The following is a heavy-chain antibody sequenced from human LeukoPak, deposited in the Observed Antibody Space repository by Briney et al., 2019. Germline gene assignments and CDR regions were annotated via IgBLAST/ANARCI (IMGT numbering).Heavy chain of an antibody. CDR3: ARDLVDYGDYYYYYYMDV. Sequence: GGSLRLSCAASGFTFSSYAMHWVRQAPGKGLEYVSAISSNGGSTYYANSVKGRFTISRDNSKNTQYLQMGSLRAEDMAVYYCARDLVDYGDYYYYYYMDVWGKGTTVTVSS. CDR2: ISSNGGST. J-gene: IGHJ6*03. D-gene: IGHD4-17*01. CDR1: GFTFSSYA. V-gene: IGHV3-64*01.